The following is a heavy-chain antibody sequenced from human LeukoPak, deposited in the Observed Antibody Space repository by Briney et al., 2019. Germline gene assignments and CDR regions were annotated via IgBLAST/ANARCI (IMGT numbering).Heavy chain of an antibody. CDR2: FDPEDGGT. D-gene: IGHD3-3*01. CDR3: ATSFWSGYPSNWFDP. CDR1: GYTLTELS. J-gene: IGHJ5*02. V-gene: IGHV1-24*01. Sequence: ASVKVSYKVSGYTLTELSMHWVRQAPGKGLEWMGGFDPEDGGTIYAQKFQGRVTMTEDTSTDTAYMELSSLRSEDTAVYYCATSFWSGYPSNWFDPWGQGTLVTVSS.